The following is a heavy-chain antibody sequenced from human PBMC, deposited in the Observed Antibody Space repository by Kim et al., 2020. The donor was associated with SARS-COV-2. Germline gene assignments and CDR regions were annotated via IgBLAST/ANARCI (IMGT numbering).Heavy chain of an antibody. D-gene: IGHD3-22*01. Sequence: GGSLRLSCAASGFTFSNYAMHWVRQPPGKGLEWVAVISYDETNKYYADSVKGRFTISRDNSKNTLYLQMNSLRAEDTAVYYCAGVYSNDSSGYLGPAYLHQWGQGTLVTVSS. CDR2: ISYDETNK. CDR1: GFTFSNYA. CDR3: AGVYSNDSSGYLGPAYLHQ. V-gene: IGHV3-30*04. J-gene: IGHJ1*01.